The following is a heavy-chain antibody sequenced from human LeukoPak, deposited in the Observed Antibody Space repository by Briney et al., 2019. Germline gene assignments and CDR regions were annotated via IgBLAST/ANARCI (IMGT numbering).Heavy chain of an antibody. D-gene: IGHD3-22*01. Sequence: SVKVSCKASGGTFSSYAISRVRQAPGQGLEWMGRIIPIFGTANYAQKFQGRDTITTDESTSTAYMELSSLRSEDTAVYYCARERYYDSSGYYFFDYWGQGTLVTVSS. CDR2: IIPIFGTA. V-gene: IGHV1-69*05. CDR1: GGTFSSYA. CDR3: ARERYYDSSGYYFFDY. J-gene: IGHJ4*02.